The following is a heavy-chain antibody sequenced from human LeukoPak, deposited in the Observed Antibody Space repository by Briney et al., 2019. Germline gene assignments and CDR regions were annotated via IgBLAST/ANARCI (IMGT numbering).Heavy chain of an antibody. Sequence: PGGSLRLSCAASGFTFSSNYMSWVRQAPGKGLEWVSVIYSGGSTYYSDSVKGRFTISRDNSKNTLYLQMNSLRAEYTAVYYCARDFPAYDSSGYYFDYWGQGTLVTVSS. D-gene: IGHD3-22*01. CDR1: GFTFSSNY. V-gene: IGHV3-66*01. CDR3: ARDFPAYDSSGYYFDY. CDR2: IYSGGST. J-gene: IGHJ4*02.